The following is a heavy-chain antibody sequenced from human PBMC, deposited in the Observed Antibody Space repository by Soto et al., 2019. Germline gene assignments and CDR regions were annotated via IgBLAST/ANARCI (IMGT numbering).Heavy chain of an antibody. V-gene: IGHV4-59*08. CDR2: IYYSGST. CDR1: GGSISSYY. CDR3: ARHFTGERYYDFWSGSPHYYMHV. D-gene: IGHD3-3*01. Sequence: SETLSLTCTVSGGSISSYYWSWIRQPPGKGLEWIGYIYYSGSTNYNPSLKSRVTISVDTSKNQFSLKLSSVTAADTAVYYCARHFTGERYYDFWSGSPHYYMHVRGKGPMVTV. J-gene: IGHJ6*03.